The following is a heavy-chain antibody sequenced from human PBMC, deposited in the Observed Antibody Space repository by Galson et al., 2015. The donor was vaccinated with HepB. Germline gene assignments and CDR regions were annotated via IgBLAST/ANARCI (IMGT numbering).Heavy chain of an antibody. D-gene: IGHD3-16*01. J-gene: IGHJ4*02. CDR1: GGSFSGYY. CDR3: ARGGGLAD. V-gene: IGHV4-34*01. CDR2: INHSGST. Sequence: SETLSLTCAVYGGSFSGYYWNWIRQPPGKGLEWIGEINHSGSTNYNPSLKSRVTISVDTSKNQFSLKLSSVTAADTAVYYCARGGGLADWGQGTLVTVSS.